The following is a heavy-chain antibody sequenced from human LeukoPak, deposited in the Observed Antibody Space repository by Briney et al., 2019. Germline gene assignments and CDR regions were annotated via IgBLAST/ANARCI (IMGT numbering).Heavy chain of an antibody. V-gene: IGHV4-59*12. CDR1: AGSISSYY. CDR2: IYFSGST. CDR3: ARDSSGYYSFDY. J-gene: IGHJ4*02. D-gene: IGHD3-22*01. Sequence: SETLSLTCTVSAGSISSYYWSWIRQPPGKGLEWIGYIYFSGSTNSNPSLKSRVTISVDTSKNQFSLKLSSVTAADTAVYYCARDSSGYYSFDYWGQGTLVTVSS.